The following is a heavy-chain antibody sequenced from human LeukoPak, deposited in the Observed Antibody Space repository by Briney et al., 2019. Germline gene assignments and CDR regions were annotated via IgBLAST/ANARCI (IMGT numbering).Heavy chain of an antibody. V-gene: IGHV3-23*01. CDR3: AKVSWANYFDY. J-gene: IGHJ4*02. CDR2: ISGSGGNT. CDR1: GFTFSSYA. Sequence: GGSLRLSCAASGFTFSSYAMSWVRQAPGKGLEWVSTISGSGGNTYHADSVRGRLTISRDNSKNTLYLQMNSLRAEDTAIYYCAKVSWANYFDYWGQGTLVTVSS. D-gene: IGHD6-13*01.